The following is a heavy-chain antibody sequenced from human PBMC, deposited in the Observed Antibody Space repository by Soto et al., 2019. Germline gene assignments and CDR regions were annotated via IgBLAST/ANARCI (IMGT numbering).Heavy chain of an antibody. CDR2: IYYSGST. CDR3: ARRLPRGDLDY. Sequence: PSETLSLTCTVSGGSISSYYWSWIRQPPGKGLEWIGYIYYSGSTNYNPSLKSRVTISVDTSKNQFSLKLSSVTAADTAVYYCARRLPRGDLDYWGQGTLVTVSS. V-gene: IGHV4-59*08. D-gene: IGHD4-17*01. CDR1: GGSISSYY. J-gene: IGHJ4*02.